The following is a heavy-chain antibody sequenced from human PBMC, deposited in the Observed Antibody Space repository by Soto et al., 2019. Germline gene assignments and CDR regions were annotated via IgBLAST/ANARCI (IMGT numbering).Heavy chain of an antibody. D-gene: IGHD2-15*01. V-gene: IGHV4-59*08. J-gene: IGHJ5*02. CDR2: IYYSGST. Sequence: QVQLQESGPGLVKPSETLSLTCTVSGGSIGSYYWSWIRQPPGKGLEWVGYIYYSGSTNYNPSLKSRVTISVNTSKNQFSLKLSSVTAADTAVYYCARVVAASNWFDPWGQGTLVTVSS. CDR1: GGSIGSYY. CDR3: ARVVAASNWFDP.